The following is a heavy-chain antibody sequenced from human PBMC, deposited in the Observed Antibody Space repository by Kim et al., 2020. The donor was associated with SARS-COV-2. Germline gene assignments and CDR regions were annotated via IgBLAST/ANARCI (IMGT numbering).Heavy chain of an antibody. Sequence: SETLSLTCTVSGGSISSSSYYWGWIRQPPGKGLEWIGSIYYSGSTYYNPSLKSRVTISVDTSKNQFSLKLSSVTAADTAVYYCARWGGLGRAVVAANHIDYWGQGTLVTVSS. D-gene: IGHD2-15*01. CDR1: GGSISSSSYY. V-gene: IGHV4-39*01. CDR3: ARWGGLGRAVVAANHIDY. CDR2: IYYSGST. J-gene: IGHJ4*02.